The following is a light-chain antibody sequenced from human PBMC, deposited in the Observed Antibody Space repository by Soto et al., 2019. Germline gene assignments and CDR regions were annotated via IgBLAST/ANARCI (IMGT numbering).Light chain of an antibody. CDR1: QNIYYN. Sequence: ILMTQSPATVSVSPGASATLSCRASQNIYYNVAWYQHRPGQAPRLLIYRASTRAPGVPARFSGSGSGTEFTLTISSLQPEDFTVYSCLQYHNLWAFGQGTKVDI. V-gene: IGKV3-15*01. CDR3: LQYHNLWA. J-gene: IGKJ1*01. CDR2: RAS.